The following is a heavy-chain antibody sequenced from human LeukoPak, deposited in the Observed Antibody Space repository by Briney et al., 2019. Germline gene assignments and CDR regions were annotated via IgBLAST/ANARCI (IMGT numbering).Heavy chain of an antibody. D-gene: IGHD5-18*01. V-gene: IGHV5-51*01. CDR3: ARHEDTAMAGFDY. CDR2: IYPGDSDT. Sequence: GESLKISCKGSGYSFTSYWIGWVRQLPGKGLEWMGIIYPGDSDTRYSPSFQGQVTISADKSISTAYLQWSSLKASDTAMYYCARHEDTAMAGFDYWGQGTLVTVSS. CDR1: GYSFTSYW. J-gene: IGHJ4*02.